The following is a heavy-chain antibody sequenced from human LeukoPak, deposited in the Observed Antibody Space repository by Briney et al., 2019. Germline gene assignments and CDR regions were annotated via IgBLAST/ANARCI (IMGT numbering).Heavy chain of an antibody. Sequence: PSETLSLTFTVSGDSISAKYWNWIRQPPGKGLEWVAFIYYNGRPKYNLSLQSRVSISIDTSTNQFSLRLTSVTAADTAIYYCARGTASFDYWGPGTPVTVSS. J-gene: IGHJ4*02. CDR1: GDSISAKY. CDR2: IYYNGRP. V-gene: IGHV4-59*01. CDR3: ARGTASFDY.